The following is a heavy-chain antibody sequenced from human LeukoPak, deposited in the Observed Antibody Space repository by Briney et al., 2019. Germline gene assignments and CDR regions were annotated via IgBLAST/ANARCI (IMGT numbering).Heavy chain of an antibody. CDR2: IYYSGST. CDR3: ASRYGSGSYYYDMDV. CDR1: GGSISSYY. V-gene: IGHV4-59*01. D-gene: IGHD3-10*01. Sequence: SETLSLTCTVSGGSISSYYWSWIRQPPGKGLEWIGYIYYSGSTNYNPSLKSRVTISVDTSKNQFSLKLSSVTAADTAVYYCASRYGSGSYYYDMDVWGQGTTVTVSS. J-gene: IGHJ6*02.